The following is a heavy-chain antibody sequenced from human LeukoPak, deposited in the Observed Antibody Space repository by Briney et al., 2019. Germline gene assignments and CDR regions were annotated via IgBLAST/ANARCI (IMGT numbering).Heavy chain of an antibody. V-gene: IGHV3-7*05. CDR3: ARCYFGSGSYCNFDY. Sequence: GGSLRLSCATSGLTFSSYWMSWVRPAPGKGLEWVATMKRDGSEKYYVDPVKGRFSISRDNAKNSLNLQMNSLRAEDTAVYYCARCYFGSGSYCNFDYWGQGTLVIISS. D-gene: IGHD3-10*01. J-gene: IGHJ4*02. CDR2: MKRDGSEK. CDR1: GLTFSSYW.